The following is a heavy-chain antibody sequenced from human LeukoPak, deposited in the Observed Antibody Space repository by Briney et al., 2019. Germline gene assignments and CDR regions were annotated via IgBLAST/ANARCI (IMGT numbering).Heavy chain of an antibody. J-gene: IGHJ1*01. D-gene: IGHD5-24*01. CDR2: IRYDGSNK. V-gene: IGHV3-30*02. CDR1: GFTFSSYG. CDR3: ARRGPGDGYSA. Sequence: GGSLRLSCAASGFTFSSYGMHWVRQAPGKGLEWVAFIRYDGSNKYYADSVKGRFTISRDNSKNTLYLHVNSLRPEDTAVYYCARRGPGDGYSAWGQGTLVTVSS.